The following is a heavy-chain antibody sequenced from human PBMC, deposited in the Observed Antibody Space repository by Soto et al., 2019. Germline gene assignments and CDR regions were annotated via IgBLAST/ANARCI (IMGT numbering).Heavy chain of an antibody. V-gene: IGHV3-23*01. CDR3: AKKVNSGPGSQYFDY. D-gene: IGHD3-10*01. CDR2: FRTGGDDGTT. J-gene: IGHJ4*02. Sequence: GGSLRLSCAASGFTFSSYSMSWVRQAPGKGLEWVSGFRTGGDDGTTYYADSVKGRFTISRDNSKNTLFLQMNSLRAEDTAICYCAKKVNSGPGSQYFDYWGQGTLVTVSS. CDR1: GFTFSSYS.